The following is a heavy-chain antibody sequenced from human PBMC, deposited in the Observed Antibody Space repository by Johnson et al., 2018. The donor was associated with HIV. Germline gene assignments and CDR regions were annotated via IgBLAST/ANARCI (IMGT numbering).Heavy chain of an antibody. D-gene: IGHD3-3*01. CDR3: ARDSYNFWSGYPDAFEI. CDR2: ISSSGSTI. CDR1: GFTFSSFA. Sequence: QVQLVESGGGLVKPGGSLRLSCAASGFTFSSFAMSWIRQAPGKGLEWVSYISSSGSTIYYADSVKGRFTISRDNAKNYLYLQMNSLRAEDTAVYYCARDSYNFWSGYPDAFEIWGQGTMVTGSS. V-gene: IGHV3-11*04. J-gene: IGHJ3*02.